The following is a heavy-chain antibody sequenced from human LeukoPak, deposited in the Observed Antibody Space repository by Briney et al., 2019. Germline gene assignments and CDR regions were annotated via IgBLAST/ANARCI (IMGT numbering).Heavy chain of an antibody. V-gene: IGHV4-34*01. D-gene: IGHD2-21*02. Sequence: SETLSLTCTVSGGSTSRTYYWSWIRQPPGKGLEWIGEINHSGSTNYNPSLKSRVTISVDTSKNQFSLKLSSVTAADTAVYYCARVYCGGDCYPPYFDYWGQGTLVTVSS. J-gene: IGHJ4*02. CDR3: ARVYCGGDCYPPYFDY. CDR1: GGSTSRTYY. CDR2: INHSGST.